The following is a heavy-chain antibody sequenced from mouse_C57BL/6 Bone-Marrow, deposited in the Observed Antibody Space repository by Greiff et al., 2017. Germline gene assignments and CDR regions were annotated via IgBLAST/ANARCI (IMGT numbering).Heavy chain of an antibody. CDR1: GFNIKDDY. Sequence: EVQLQQSGAELVRPGASVKLSCTASGFNIKDDYMHWVKQRPEQGLEWIGWIDPENGDTEYAAKFQGKATITADTSSNTAYLQLSSLTSEDTAVYYCTPGSHAMDYWGQGTSVTVSS. CDR3: TPGSHAMDY. J-gene: IGHJ4*01. CDR2: IDPENGDT. D-gene: IGHD1-1*02. V-gene: IGHV14-4*01.